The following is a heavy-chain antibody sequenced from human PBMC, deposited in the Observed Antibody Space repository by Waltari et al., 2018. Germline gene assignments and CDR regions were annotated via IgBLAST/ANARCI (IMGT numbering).Heavy chain of an antibody. CDR2: IYADGST. J-gene: IGHJ4*01. D-gene: IGHD6-13*01. V-gene: IGHV4-4*07. CDR3: AKDEAGYTRY. CDR1: DGSISRHY. Sequence: QVQLQESGPGLVKPSETLSLTCNVSDGSISRHYWSWIRQPAGKGLEWIGRIYADGSTNHNPSLKSRITMSVDMSKNQLSLELTSVTAADTAIYYCAKDEAGYTRYWGQGALVTVSS.